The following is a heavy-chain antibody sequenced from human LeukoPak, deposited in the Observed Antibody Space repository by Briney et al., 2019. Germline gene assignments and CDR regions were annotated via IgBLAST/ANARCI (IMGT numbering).Heavy chain of an antibody. Sequence: PGGSLRLSCAASGFTFSDYSMNWVRRAPGKGLEWVASDNTVSSYIYYADSMRGRFTISRDNAKNSLFLQMNSLRAEDTAVYYCARLRRNSDRSDFFYYYDHWGQGTLVTVSS. J-gene: IGHJ4*02. D-gene: IGHD3-22*01. CDR3: ARLRRNSDRSDFFYYYDH. CDR2: DNTVSSYI. CDR1: GFTFSDYS. V-gene: IGHV3-21*01.